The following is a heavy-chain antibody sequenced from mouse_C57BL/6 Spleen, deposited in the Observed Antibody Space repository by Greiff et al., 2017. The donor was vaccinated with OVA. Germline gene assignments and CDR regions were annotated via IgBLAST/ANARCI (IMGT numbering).Heavy chain of an antibody. CDR3: ARHEVPYYYGSSYGAMDY. J-gene: IGHJ4*01. CDR2: FYPGSGSI. D-gene: IGHD1-1*01. V-gene: IGHV1-62-2*01. Sequence: VKLVESGAELVKPGASVKLSCKASGYTFTEYTIHWVKQRSGQGLEWIGWFYPGSGSIKYNEKFKDKATLTADKSSSTVYMELSRLTSEDSAVYFCARHEVPYYYGSSYGAMDYWGQGTSVTVSS. CDR1: GYTFTEYT.